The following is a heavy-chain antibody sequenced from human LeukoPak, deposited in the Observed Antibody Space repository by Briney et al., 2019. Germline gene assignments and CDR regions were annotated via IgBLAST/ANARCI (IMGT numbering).Heavy chain of an antibody. Sequence: GGSLRLSCAASGFTFDDYAMHWVRQAPGKGLEWVSGISWNSGSIGYADSVKGRFTISRDNAKNSLYLQMNSLRAEDTALYYCAKECRMNSCFDIWGQGTLVTVSS. CDR1: GFTFDDYA. CDR2: ISWNSGSI. J-gene: IGHJ4*02. V-gene: IGHV3-9*01. CDR3: AKECRMNSCFDI. D-gene: IGHD1-7*01.